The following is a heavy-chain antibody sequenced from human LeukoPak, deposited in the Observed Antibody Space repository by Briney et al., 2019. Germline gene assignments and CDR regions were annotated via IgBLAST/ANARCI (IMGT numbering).Heavy chain of an antibody. CDR1: GYTLTELS. D-gene: IGHD3-3*01. J-gene: IGHJ5*02. CDR2: FDPEDGET. Sequence: ASVKVSCKVSGYTLTELSMHWVRQAPGKGLEWMGGFDPEDGETIYAQKFQGRVTMTEDTSTDTAYMELSSLRSEDTAVYYCARDQWYYDFWSGSQYNWFDPWGQGTLVTVSS. CDR3: ARDQWYYDFWSGSQYNWFDP. V-gene: IGHV1-24*01.